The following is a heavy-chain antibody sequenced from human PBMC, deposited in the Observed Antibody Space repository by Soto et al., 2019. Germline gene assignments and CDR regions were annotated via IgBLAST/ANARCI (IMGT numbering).Heavy chain of an antibody. J-gene: IGHJ3*02. D-gene: IGHD2-8*01. CDR3: AKEVLMVDAVSGAFDI. V-gene: IGHV3-23*01. CDR1: GFTFSSYA. CDR2: ISGSGSST. Sequence: GGSLRLSCAASGFTFSSYAMSWVRQAPGKGLEWVSAISGSGSSTYYAVSVKGRFTISRDNSKNTLYLQMNSLRAEDTAVYYCAKEVLMVDAVSGAFDIWGQGTMVTVSS.